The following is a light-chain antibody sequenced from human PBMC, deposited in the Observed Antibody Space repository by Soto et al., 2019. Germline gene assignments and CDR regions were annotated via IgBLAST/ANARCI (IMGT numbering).Light chain of an antibody. CDR1: QSVSRNF. CDR2: GAS. Sequence: EIVLTQSPGSLSLSPRERATLSCLASQSVSRNFLAWYQQKHGQAPRILIYGASSRATGIPDRFSGSGSGTDFTLTISRLEPEDFAVYYCQQYGSSPETFGQGTKVDIK. J-gene: IGKJ1*01. CDR3: QQYGSSPET. V-gene: IGKV3-20*01.